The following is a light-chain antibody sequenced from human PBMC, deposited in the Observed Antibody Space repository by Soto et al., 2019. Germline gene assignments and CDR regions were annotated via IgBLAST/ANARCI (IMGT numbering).Light chain of an antibody. CDR3: VSYTSSTTYV. J-gene: IGLJ1*01. CDR1: SSDVGGSNF. Sequence: QSALTQPASVSDSPGQSITISCTGTSSDVGGSNFVSWYQQHPGKPPKLIIYDVANRPSGVSHRFSGSKSGSTASLIISRLPTEDEADYYCVSYTSSTTYVFGTGTKLTVL. V-gene: IGLV2-14*03. CDR2: DVA.